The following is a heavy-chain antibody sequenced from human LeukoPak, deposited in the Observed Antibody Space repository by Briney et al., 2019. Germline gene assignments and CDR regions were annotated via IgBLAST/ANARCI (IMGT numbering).Heavy chain of an antibody. V-gene: IGHV3-48*03. J-gene: IGHJ4*02. Sequence: PGGSLRLSCAASGFTFSSYEMNWVRQAPGKGLEWVSYISSSGSTIYYADSVKGRFTISRDNSKNTLYLQMNSLRAEDTAVYYCAKDVSAVAGFWWGQGTLVTVSS. CDR2: ISSSGSTI. CDR1: GFTFSSYE. CDR3: AKDVSAVAGFW. D-gene: IGHD6-19*01.